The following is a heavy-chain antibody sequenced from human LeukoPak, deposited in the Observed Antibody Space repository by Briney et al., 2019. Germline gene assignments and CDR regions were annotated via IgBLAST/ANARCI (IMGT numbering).Heavy chain of an antibody. D-gene: IGHD2-2*01. J-gene: IGHJ4*02. V-gene: IGHV1-69*11. CDR3: ARDDTNSPSRF. CDR1: GGTFSSSG. Sequence: SVKVSCKASGGTFSSSGINWVRQAPGQGLEWMGRIIPILGTADYGQKFQGRVTISADEYTSSAHLELGSLGYEDTVMYYCARDDTNSPSRFWGQGTLVSVSS. CDR2: IIPILGTA.